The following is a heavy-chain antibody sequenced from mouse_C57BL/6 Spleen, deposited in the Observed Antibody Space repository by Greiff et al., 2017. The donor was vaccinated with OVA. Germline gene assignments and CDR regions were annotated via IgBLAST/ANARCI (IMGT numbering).Heavy chain of an antibody. V-gene: IGHV1-59*01. CDR3: ARWEESTGPFAY. J-gene: IGHJ3*01. Sequence: QVQLQQPGAELVRPGTSVKLSCKASGYTFTSYWMHWVKQRPGQGLEWIGVIDPSDSYTNYNQKFKGKATLTVDTSSSTAYMQLSSLTSEDSAVYYCARWEESTGPFAYWGQGTLVTVSA. D-gene: IGHD4-1*02. CDR1: GYTFTSYW. CDR2: IDPSDSYT.